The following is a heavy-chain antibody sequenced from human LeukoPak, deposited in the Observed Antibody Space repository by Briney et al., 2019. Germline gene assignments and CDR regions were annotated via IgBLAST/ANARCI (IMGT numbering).Heavy chain of an antibody. V-gene: IGHV6-1*01. CDR3: ARDSGITGTTGNYYYYYMDV. D-gene: IGHD1-20*01. J-gene: IGHJ6*03. Sequence: KTSQTLSLTCAISGDSVSSNSAAWNWIRQSPSRGLEWLGRTYYRSKLYNDYAVSVKSRITINPDTSKNQFSLQLNSVTPEDTAVYYCARDSGITGTTGNYYYYYMDVWGKGTTVTISS. CDR2: TYYRSKLYN. CDR1: GDSVSSNSAA.